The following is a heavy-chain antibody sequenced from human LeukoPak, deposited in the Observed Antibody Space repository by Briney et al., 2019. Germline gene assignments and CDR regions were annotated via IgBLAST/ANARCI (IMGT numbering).Heavy chain of an antibody. J-gene: IGHJ4*02. CDR1: GFTFSSYA. V-gene: IGHV3-23*01. D-gene: IGHD6-13*01. Sequence: QTGGSLRLSCAASGFTFSSYAMRWVRQAPGKGLEWVSAISGSGGSTYYADSVKGRFTISRDNSKNTLYLQMNSLRAEDTAVYYCARRNIAAAALDYWGRGTLVTVSS. CDR3: ARRNIAAAALDY. CDR2: ISGSGGST.